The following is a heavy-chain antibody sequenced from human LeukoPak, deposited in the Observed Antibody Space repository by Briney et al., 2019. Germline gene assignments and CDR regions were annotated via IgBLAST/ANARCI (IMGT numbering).Heavy chain of an antibody. CDR3: ARDQIAAAGHDAFDI. V-gene: IGHV1-69*13. D-gene: IGHD6-13*01. J-gene: IGHJ3*02. CDR1: GGTFSSYA. Sequence: GASVKVSCKASGGTFSSYAISWVRRAPGQGLEWMGGIIPIFGTANYAQKFQGRVTITADESTSTAYMELSSLRSEDTAVYYCARDQIAAAGHDAFDIWGQGTMVTVSS. CDR2: IIPIFGTA.